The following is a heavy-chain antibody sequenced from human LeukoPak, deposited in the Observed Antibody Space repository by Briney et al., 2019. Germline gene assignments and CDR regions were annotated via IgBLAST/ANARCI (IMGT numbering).Heavy chain of an antibody. D-gene: IGHD4/OR15-4a*01. Sequence: PSETLSLTCTVSGGSISSSSYYWGWIRQPPGKGLEWIGSMYSSGRTYYNPSLKSRVTISVDTSKNQFSLKLSSVSAADTAVYYCASREDDYGDIDCWGQGTLVTVSS. J-gene: IGHJ4*02. V-gene: IGHV4-39*07. CDR3: ASREDDYGDIDC. CDR1: GGSISSSSYY. CDR2: MYSSGRT.